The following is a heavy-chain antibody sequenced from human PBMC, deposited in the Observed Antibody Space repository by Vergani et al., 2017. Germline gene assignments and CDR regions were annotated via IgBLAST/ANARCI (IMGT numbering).Heavy chain of an antibody. Sequence: QVQLVESGGGVVQPGRSLRLSCAASGFTFSRYGMHWVRQAPGKGLEWVAVIWYDGSNKYYADSVKGRFTISRDNSKNTLYLQMNSLRAEDTAVYDCARGGESGSDFDYWGQGTLVTVSS. CDR2: IWYDGSNK. D-gene: IGHD3-16*01. V-gene: IGHV3-33*01. J-gene: IGHJ4*02. CDR1: GFTFSRYG. CDR3: ARGGESGSDFDY.